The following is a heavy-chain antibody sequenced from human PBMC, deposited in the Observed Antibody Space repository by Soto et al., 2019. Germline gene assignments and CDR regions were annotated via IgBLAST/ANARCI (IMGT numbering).Heavy chain of an antibody. CDR3: AKPPRSSGYSWFDP. J-gene: IGHJ5*02. V-gene: IGHV3-21*04. CDR2: ISSSSSYI. CDR1: GFTFSSYS. Sequence: VSLRLSCAASGFTFSSYSMNWVRQAPGKGLEWVSSISSSSSYIYYADSVKGRFTISRDNAKNSLYLQMNSLRAEDTAVYYCAKPPRSSGYSWFDPWGQGTLVTVSS. D-gene: IGHD3-22*01.